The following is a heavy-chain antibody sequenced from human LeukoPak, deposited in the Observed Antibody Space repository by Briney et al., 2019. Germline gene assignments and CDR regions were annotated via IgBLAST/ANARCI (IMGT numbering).Heavy chain of an antibody. CDR2: ISHSGST. V-gene: IGHV4-4*02. Sequence: PSETLSLTCAVSGGSISSSNWWSWVRQPPGKGLEWIGEISHSGSTNYNPSLKSRVTISVDKSKNQFSLKLSSVTAADTAVYYCARDLGYYDSDDYYRGAEYFQHWGQGTLVTVSS. D-gene: IGHD3-22*01. CDR1: GGSISSSNW. J-gene: IGHJ1*01. CDR3: ARDLGYYDSDDYYRGAEYFQH.